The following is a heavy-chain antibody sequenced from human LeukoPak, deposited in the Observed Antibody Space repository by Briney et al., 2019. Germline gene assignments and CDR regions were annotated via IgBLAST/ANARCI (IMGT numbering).Heavy chain of an antibody. CDR1: GGSISSSSYY. Sequence: SETLSLTCTVSGGSISSSSYYWGWIRQPPGKGLEWIGSIYYSGSTYYNPSLKSRVTISVDTSKNQFSLKLSSVTAADTAVYYCARELGYCSGGSCYLCWFDPWGQGTLVTVSS. D-gene: IGHD2-15*01. J-gene: IGHJ5*02. CDR2: IYYSGST. V-gene: IGHV4-39*07. CDR3: ARELGYCSGGSCYLCWFDP.